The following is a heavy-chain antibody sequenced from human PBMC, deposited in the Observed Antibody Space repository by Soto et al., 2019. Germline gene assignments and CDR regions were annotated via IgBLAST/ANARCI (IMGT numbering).Heavy chain of an antibody. J-gene: IGHJ5*02. CDR3: AKDAAPAGPSTLES. Sequence: EAQLLESGGGLVQPGGSLRLSCAASGFTFNNYAMSWVRRAPGKGLGWVSGISGSGRSTYNADSVKGRFTSSRDTSRNTMYRQMNSLRGEDAAVYDGAKDAAPAGPSTLESWGRGTLVTVSS. CDR1: GFTFNNYA. V-gene: IGHV3-23*01. CDR2: ISGSGRST. D-gene: IGHD6-19*01.